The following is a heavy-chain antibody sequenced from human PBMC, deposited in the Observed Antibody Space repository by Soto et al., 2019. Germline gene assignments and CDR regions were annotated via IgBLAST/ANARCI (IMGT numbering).Heavy chain of an antibody. V-gene: IGHV4-39*01. Sequence: SETLSLTCTVSGGSISSSSYYWGWNRQPPGKGLEWIGSIYYSGSTYYNPSLKSRVTISVDTSKDQFSLKLSSVTAADTAVYYCARPLSAYCTNGVCYQDNWFDPWGQGTLVTVSS. CDR3: ARPLSAYCTNGVCYQDNWFDP. CDR1: GGSISSSSYY. D-gene: IGHD2-8*01. CDR2: IYYSGST. J-gene: IGHJ5*02.